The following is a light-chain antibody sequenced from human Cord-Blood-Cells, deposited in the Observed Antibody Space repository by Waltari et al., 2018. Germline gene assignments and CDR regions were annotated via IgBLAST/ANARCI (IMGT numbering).Light chain of an antibody. J-gene: IGLJ3*02. V-gene: IGLV2-14*01. CDR3: SSYTSSSTNWV. CDR2: DVS. Sequence: QSALTQPASVPGSPGQSITISCTGTSSDVGGYNYVSWYQQHPGKAPKLMIYDVSKRPSGVSNRFSGSKYGNTASLTISGLQAEDEADYYCSSYTSSSTNWVFGGGTKLTVL. CDR1: SSDVGGYNY.